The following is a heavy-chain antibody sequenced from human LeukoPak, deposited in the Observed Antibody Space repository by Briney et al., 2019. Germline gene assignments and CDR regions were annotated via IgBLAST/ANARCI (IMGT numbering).Heavy chain of an antibody. CDR3: ARETLGYCSSTSCRYFDY. CDR1: GGSISSGGYS. J-gene: IGHJ4*02. CDR2: IYHSGST. V-gene: IGHV4-30-2*01. D-gene: IGHD2-2*03. Sequence: SQTLSLTCAVSGGSISSGGYSWSWIRQPPGKGLEWIGYIYHSGSTYYNPSLKSRVTISVDRSKNQFSLKLSSVTAADTAVYYCARETLGYCSSTSCRYFDYWGQGTQVGVS.